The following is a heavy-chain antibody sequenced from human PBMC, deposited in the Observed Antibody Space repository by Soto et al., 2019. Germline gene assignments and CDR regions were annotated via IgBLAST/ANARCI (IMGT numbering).Heavy chain of an antibody. CDR2: LIPISGTA. D-gene: IGHD2-15*01. Sequence: QVQLVQSGAEVKKPGSSVKVSCEASGDTFATYGINWVRQAPGQGLEWMGGLIPISGTAKYAQNFKDRVTISAEKSATTAYMELSSLRSEDTAVYYCARVRKISSWGVDYDYVMDVGGQGTRVTVSS. V-gene: IGHV1-69*06. J-gene: IGHJ6*02. CDR1: GDTFATYG. CDR3: ARVRKISSWGVDYDYVMDV.